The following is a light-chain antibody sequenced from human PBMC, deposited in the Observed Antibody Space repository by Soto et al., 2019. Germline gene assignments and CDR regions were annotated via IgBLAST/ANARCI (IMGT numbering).Light chain of an antibody. CDR1: SSNIGNNY. J-gene: IGLJ3*02. Sequence: QSVLTQPPSVSAAPGQKVTISCSGSSSNIGNNYIYWYQQFPGTAPKLLIYENNKRPSGIPDRFSGSKSGTSATLGITGLQTGDEADYYCGTWDSSLSARVFGGGTKVTVL. CDR2: ENN. CDR3: GTWDSSLSARV. V-gene: IGLV1-51*02.